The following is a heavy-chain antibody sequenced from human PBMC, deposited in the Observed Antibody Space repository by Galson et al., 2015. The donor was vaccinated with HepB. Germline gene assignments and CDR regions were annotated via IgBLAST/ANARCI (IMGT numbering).Heavy chain of an antibody. CDR3: ARDLGEVGPIFFDY. Sequence: SVKVSCKASGYTFSSFGISWVRQAPGQGPEWMGWVSAYNGNTNYAQKLQGRVTMTTDTSTSTVFMELRSLRSDDTAVYYCARDLGEVGPIFFDYWGRGSLVTVSS. V-gene: IGHV1-18*04. D-gene: IGHD1-26*01. CDR1: GYTFSSFG. J-gene: IGHJ4*02. CDR2: VSAYNGNT.